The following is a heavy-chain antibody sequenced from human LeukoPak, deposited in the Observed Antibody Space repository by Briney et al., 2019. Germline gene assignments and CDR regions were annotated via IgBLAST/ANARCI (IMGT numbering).Heavy chain of an antibody. D-gene: IGHD5-18*01. Sequence: GGSLRLSCVASGFTFSGYWMSWVRQAPGEGLEWVANIKQDGGEFYYVDAVKGRFTISRDNAKNSLYLQMNRLRVDDTAVYHCARARGYSYNPLFDYWGQGTLVTVSS. CDR3: ARARGYSYNPLFDY. CDR2: IKQDGGEF. J-gene: IGHJ4*02. V-gene: IGHV3-7*04. CDR1: GFTFSGYW.